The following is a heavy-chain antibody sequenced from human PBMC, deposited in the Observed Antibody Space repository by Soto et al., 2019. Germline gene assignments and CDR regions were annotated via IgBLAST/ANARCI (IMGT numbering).Heavy chain of an antibody. CDR2: IYYSGNT. Sequence: QVQLQESGPGLVKPSQTLSLTCTVSGSSISSGGYYWSWVRQHPGKGLEWIGYIYIYYSGNTYYNPSLKSRVTISGDTSKTQFSLELSSVTAADTAVYFCARGAGSLDYWGQGTLVTVSS. CDR1: GSSISSGGYY. CDR3: ARGAGSLDY. V-gene: IGHV4-31*03. J-gene: IGHJ4*02. D-gene: IGHD3-10*01.